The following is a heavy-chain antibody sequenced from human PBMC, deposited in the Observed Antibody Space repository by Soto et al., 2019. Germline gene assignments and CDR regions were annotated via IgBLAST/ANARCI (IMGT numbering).Heavy chain of an antibody. CDR3: ANLTPDKDFWIDNPTTDV. V-gene: IGHV3-23*01. CDR1: GGSFSGYY. CDR2: IIDSGAST. Sequence: QPTETLSLTCTVYGGSFSGYYWSWIRQAPGKGLEWVSDIIDSGASTYYADSVKGRFTISRDNSKNTLYLQMNSPRSEDTSVYYCANLTPDKDFWIDNPTTDVSLQLTT. D-gene: IGHD3-3*01. J-gene: IGHJ6*02.